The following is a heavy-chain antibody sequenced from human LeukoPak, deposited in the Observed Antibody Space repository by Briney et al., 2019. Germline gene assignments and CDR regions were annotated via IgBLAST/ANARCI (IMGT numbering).Heavy chain of an antibody. J-gene: IGHJ2*01. CDR1: GGSISSYY. CDR2: IQYSGST. CDR3: ARVSSSWYQDWYFDL. Sequence: SETLSLTCTVSGGSISSYYWSWIRQPPGKGLEWIGFIQYSGSTNYNPSLKSRVTMSVDTSKNQFSLKLNSVTAADTAVYYCARVSSSWYQDWYFDLWGRGTLVTVSS. V-gene: IGHV4-59*12. D-gene: IGHD6-13*01.